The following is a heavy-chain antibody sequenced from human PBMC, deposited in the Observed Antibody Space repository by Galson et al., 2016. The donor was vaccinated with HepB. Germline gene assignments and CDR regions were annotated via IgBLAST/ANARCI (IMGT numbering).Heavy chain of an antibody. Sequence: SLRLSCAASGFTFNAHWMNWVRQAPGKGLEWVANIRGDGIVSYYADSVKGRFSISRDNGKNSLLLQMSSLRVEDTAVNYCAGEDSNSGEISYYGMDVWGRGTTVTVSS. CDR2: IRGDGIVS. D-gene: IGHD6-6*01. CDR3: AGEDSNSGEISYYGMDV. V-gene: IGHV3-7*01. CDR1: GFTFNAHW. J-gene: IGHJ6*02.